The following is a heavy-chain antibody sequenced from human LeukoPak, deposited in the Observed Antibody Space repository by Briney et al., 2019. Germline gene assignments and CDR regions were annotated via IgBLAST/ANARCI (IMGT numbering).Heavy chain of an antibody. Sequence: PGGSLRLSCAASGFSVSKNYMSWVRQAPGKGLEWISLIYSGGNTYDADSVKGRFSISRDNPRNSLYLQMYSLRAEDTAVYYCARDSGYSGFALDLWGQGSLVTVFS. CDR1: GFSVSKNY. J-gene: IGHJ5*02. V-gene: IGHV3-66*01. CDR2: IYSGGNT. D-gene: IGHD5-12*01. CDR3: ARDSGYSGFALDL.